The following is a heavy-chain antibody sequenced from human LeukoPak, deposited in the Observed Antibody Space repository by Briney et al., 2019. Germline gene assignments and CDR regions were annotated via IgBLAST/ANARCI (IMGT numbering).Heavy chain of an antibody. V-gene: IGHV5-51*01. CDR2: IFPADSDT. J-gene: IGHJ4*02. Sequence: GSSLKISCTASGYIFSNNWSAWVRELPGKGLEWRGIIFPADSDTRYSPSFQGHVTISADKSISTSYLQWSMLKDSDTAMYYCARHPGDYWGQGTLVTVSS. CDR3: ARHPGDY. CDR1: GYIFSNNW.